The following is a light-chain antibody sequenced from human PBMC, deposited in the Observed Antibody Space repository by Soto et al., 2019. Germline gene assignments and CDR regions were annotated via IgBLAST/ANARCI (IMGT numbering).Light chain of an antibody. CDR1: QSVNTKY. J-gene: IGKJ3*01. V-gene: IGKV3-20*01. CDR3: QQFGTSPLVT. CDR2: GVS. Sequence: IVLSQSPATLSLSPAQRATLSCTPLQSVNTKYLAWYQQKPGQAPRLLIYGVSSRATGIPDRFSGSGSGTDFILTISRVEPEDFAVYYCQQFGTSPLVTFGPGTKVDIK.